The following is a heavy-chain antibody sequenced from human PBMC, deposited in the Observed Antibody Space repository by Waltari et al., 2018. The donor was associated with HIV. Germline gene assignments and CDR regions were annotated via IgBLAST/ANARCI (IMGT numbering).Heavy chain of an antibody. J-gene: IGHJ4*02. CDR3: TRFQDYYDSSGYDY. D-gene: IGHD3-22*01. CDR1: GLTFSDYS. V-gene: IGHV3-21*01. CDR2: ISSSSTYI. Sequence: EVQLVESGGGLVKLGGSLKLSCAASGLTFSDYSMNWVRQAPGKGLEWVSSISSSSTYIYYADSVKGRFTISRDNAQNSLYLQMNSLRAEDTAVYFCTRFQDYYDSSGYDYWGQGTLVTVSS.